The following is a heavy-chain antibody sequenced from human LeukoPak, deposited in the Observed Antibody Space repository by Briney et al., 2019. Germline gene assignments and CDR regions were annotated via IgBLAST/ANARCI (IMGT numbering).Heavy chain of an antibody. V-gene: IGHV3-48*04. CDR3: VRGGESTWS. CDR1: GFTFSSYS. D-gene: IGHD2-15*01. J-gene: IGHJ5*02. CDR2: ISSSSSTI. Sequence: GGSLRLSCAASGFTFSSYSMNWVRQAPGKGLEWVSYISSSSSTIYYADSVKGRFTISRDDAKNTLYLQMNSLRAEDTAVYYCVRGGESTWSWGQGTLVTVSS.